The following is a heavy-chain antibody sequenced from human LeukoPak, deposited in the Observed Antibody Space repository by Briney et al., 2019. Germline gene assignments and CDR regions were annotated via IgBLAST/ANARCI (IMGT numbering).Heavy chain of an antibody. Sequence: SETLXLTCAVYGGSLSNYYWRWIRQPPGKGLEWIGEINHSGSTKYNPSLKRRVTISVDMSKNQFSPELNSVTAADTAVYYCARGPASGSNFAWFDPWGQGTLVTVSS. D-gene: IGHD3-10*01. J-gene: IGHJ5*02. CDR2: INHSGST. CDR3: ARGPASGSNFAWFDP. CDR1: GGSLSNYY. V-gene: IGHV4-34*01.